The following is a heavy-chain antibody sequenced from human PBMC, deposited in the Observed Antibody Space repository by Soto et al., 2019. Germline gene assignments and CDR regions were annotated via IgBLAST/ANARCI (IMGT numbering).Heavy chain of an antibody. J-gene: IGHJ6*02. D-gene: IGHD3-10*01. CDR1: GYTFSNYG. Sequence: QVQLVQSGAEVRKPGASVKVSCKASGYTFSNYGLSWVRQAPGQGLEWMGWISDYNGNTHYAQKFQGRLIMTTDTPTRTADVELRSLTSDVTAVYFCAREGYYSGSGTFSPPRYYGMDVWGQGTTVTVSS. V-gene: IGHV1-18*01. CDR2: ISDYNGNT. CDR3: AREGYYSGSGTFSPPRYYGMDV.